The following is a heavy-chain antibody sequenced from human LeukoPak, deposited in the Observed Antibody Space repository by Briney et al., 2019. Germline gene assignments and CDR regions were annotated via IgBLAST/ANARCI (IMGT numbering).Heavy chain of an antibody. CDR3: ARDRGSSCLDV. CDR1: GFTFSSYW. CDR2: INSVGTST. V-gene: IGHV3-74*01. D-gene: IGHD6-13*01. Sequence: GGSLRLSCAASGFTFSSYWMHWVRQAPGKGLVWVSRINSVGTSTSYADSVKGRFTISRDNAKNTLYLQMNSLRAEDTAVYYCARDRGSSCLDVWGKGTTVTVSS. J-gene: IGHJ6*04.